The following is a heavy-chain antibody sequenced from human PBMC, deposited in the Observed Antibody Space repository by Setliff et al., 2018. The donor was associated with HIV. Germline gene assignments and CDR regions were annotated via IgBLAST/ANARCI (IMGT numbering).Heavy chain of an antibody. Sequence: PSETLSLTCTVSSDSIRFYYWTWIRQPPGKGLEWIGNVYYTGSTNYNPSLKSRITISIDTSKNQFSLRLTSVTAADTAVYYCARDEIDGDYHGREARFDYWGQGTLVTVSS. D-gene: IGHD4-17*01. CDR2: VYYTGST. V-gene: IGHV4-59*12. CDR1: SDSIRFYY. CDR3: ARDEIDGDYHGREARFDY. J-gene: IGHJ4*02.